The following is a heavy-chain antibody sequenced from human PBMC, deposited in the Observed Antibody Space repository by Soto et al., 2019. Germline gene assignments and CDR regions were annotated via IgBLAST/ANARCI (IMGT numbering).Heavy chain of an antibody. Sequence: PSETLSLTCTVSGGSISSYYWSWIRQPPGKGLEWVGYIYYSGSTNYNPSLKSRVTISVDTSKNQFSLKLSSVTAADTAVYYCARAIAAACYLDGWGKGPRVTAS. CDR1: GGSISSYY. V-gene: IGHV4-59*01. J-gene: IGHJ6*03. CDR2: IYYSGST. D-gene: IGHD6-13*01. CDR3: ARAIAAACYLDG.